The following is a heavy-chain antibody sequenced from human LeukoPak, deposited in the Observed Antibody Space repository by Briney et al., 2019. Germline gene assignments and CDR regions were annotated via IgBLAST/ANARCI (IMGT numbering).Heavy chain of an antibody. CDR3: ARDLPTGIAAAGTGGFFDY. D-gene: IGHD6-13*01. CDR2: IWYDGSNK. V-gene: IGHV3-33*01. J-gene: IGHJ4*02. Sequence: GRSLRLSCAASGFTFSSYGMHWVRQAPGKGLEWVAVIWYDGSNKYYADSVKGRFTISRDNSKNTLYLQTNSLRAEDTAVYYCARDLPTGIAAAGTGGFFDYWGQGTLVTVSS. CDR1: GFTFSSYG.